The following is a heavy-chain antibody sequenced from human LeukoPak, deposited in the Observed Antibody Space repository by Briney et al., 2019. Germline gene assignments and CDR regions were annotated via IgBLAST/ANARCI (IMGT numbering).Heavy chain of an antibody. CDR1: GLTFSSNY. V-gene: IGHV3-66*01. Sequence: GGSLRPSCAASGLTFSSNYMSWVSQTPGRGLSRVTGIYSGGNTYYSDSVKGRFTISRDNSKNTLYLEMNSLRGEDTAVYYCARAGTYSGSYVGAFDIWGQGTMVTVSS. J-gene: IGHJ3*02. CDR3: ARAGTYSGSYVGAFDI. D-gene: IGHD1-26*01. CDR2: IYSGGNT.